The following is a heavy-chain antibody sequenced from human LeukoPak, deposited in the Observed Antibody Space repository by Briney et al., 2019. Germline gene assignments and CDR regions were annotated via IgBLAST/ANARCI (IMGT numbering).Heavy chain of an antibody. CDR1: GFTFSSYA. J-gene: IGHJ6*02. Sequence: PGGSLRLSCAASGFTFSSYAMSWVRQAPGKGLEWVSAISGSGGSTYCADSVKGRFTISRDNSKNTLYLQMNSLRAEDTAVYYCAKDLKLRFLEGYYYGMDVWGQGTTVTVSS. D-gene: IGHD3-3*01. CDR3: AKDLKLRFLEGYYYGMDV. CDR2: ISGSGGST. V-gene: IGHV3-23*01.